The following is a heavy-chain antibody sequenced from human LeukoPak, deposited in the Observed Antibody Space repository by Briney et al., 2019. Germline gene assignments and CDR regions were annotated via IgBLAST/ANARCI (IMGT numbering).Heavy chain of an antibody. Sequence: SETQTLTCTVSVGPISSGDYYWTWIRQPPGKGLERIGYIYHSGSTHYKASLKSRLTISFDTPKNQFSLRLTSVTAADTAVYFCARGLRGIMVRGGITDLNWFDPGGEGALVAVSS. J-gene: IGHJ5*02. CDR1: VGPISSGDYY. CDR3: ARGLRGIMVRGGITDLNWFDP. V-gene: IGHV4-30-4*01. CDR2: IYHSGST. D-gene: IGHD3-10*01.